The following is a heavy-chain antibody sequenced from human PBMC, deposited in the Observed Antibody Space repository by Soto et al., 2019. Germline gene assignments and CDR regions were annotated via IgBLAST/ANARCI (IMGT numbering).Heavy chain of an antibody. Sequence: SETLSLTCTVSSGSINSFYWSWIRQPAGKGLEWIGRIHSSGTTNYNPSLKSRVTMSVDTSKNQFSLKLTSVTAADMAVYYCARDRIIGTSYSDYWGQGILVT. CDR1: SGSINSFY. J-gene: IGHJ4*02. V-gene: IGHV4-4*07. CDR2: IHSSGTT. D-gene: IGHD1-7*01. CDR3: ARDRIIGTSYSDY.